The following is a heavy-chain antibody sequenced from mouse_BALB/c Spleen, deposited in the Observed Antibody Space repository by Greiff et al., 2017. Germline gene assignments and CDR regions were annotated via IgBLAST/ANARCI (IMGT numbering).Heavy chain of an antibody. CDR1: GFTFSDYY. J-gene: IGHJ4*01. CDR2: ISDGGSYT. CDR3: AREGHYYAMDY. V-gene: IGHV5-4*02. Sequence: EVQRVESGGGLVKPGGSLKLSCAASGFTFSDYYMYWVRQTPEKRLEWVATISDGGSYTYYPDSVKGRFTISRDNAKNNLYLQMSSLKSEDTAMYYCAREGHYYAMDYWGQGTSVTVSS.